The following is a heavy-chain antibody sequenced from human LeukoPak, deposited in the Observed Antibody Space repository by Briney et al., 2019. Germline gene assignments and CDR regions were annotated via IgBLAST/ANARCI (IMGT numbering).Heavy chain of an antibody. CDR3: ARWGNYGPAFDI. V-gene: IGHV3-7*01. Sequence: GGSLRLSCAASGFTFSRYYMSWVRQAPGKGLEWVANIKKDGSEKYNVDSVKGRFTISRDNAKNSLYLQMNSLRAEDTAVYYCARWGNYGPAFDIWGQGTMVTVSS. D-gene: IGHD3-16*01. CDR2: IKKDGSEK. CDR1: GFTFSRYY. J-gene: IGHJ3*02.